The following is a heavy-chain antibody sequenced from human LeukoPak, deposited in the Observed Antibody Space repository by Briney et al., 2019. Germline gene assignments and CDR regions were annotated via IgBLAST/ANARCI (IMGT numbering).Heavy chain of an antibody. Sequence: SETLSLTCTVSGGSNTNHYWNWFRQPAGKGLEWIGRVHPSGSTNYNSSLGSRVTMSLDTSKSQFSLKLSSVTAADTAVYYCARVGIAARVRAFDIWGQGTMVTVSS. CDR2: VHPSGST. CDR1: GGSNTNHY. D-gene: IGHD6-25*01. J-gene: IGHJ3*02. V-gene: IGHV4-4*07. CDR3: ARVGIAARVRAFDI.